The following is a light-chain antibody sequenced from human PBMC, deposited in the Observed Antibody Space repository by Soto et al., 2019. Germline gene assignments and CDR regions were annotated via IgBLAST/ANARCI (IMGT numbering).Light chain of an antibody. CDR3: QLYGISPH. J-gene: IGKJ5*01. CDR2: AAS. Sequence: DIVLTQSPVTLSLSPGERATLSCRASQTVDSNFLAWYRQKPGQAPRLLIYAASTRATGIPDRFSGSGSGTEFTLTINRLEPEDFAVYYCQLYGISPHFGQGTRLEIK. V-gene: IGKV3-20*01. CDR1: QTVDSNF.